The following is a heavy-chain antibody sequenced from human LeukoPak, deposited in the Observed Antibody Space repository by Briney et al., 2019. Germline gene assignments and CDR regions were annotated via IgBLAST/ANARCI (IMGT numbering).Heavy chain of an antibody. CDR1: GFTFSSYG. J-gene: IGHJ3*02. D-gene: IGHD1-26*01. CDR3: ASQKGYRELVDAFDI. CDR2: ISYDGSNK. Sequence: GRPLRLSCAASGFTFSSYGMHWVRQAPGKGLEWVAVISYDGSNKYYADSVKGRFTISRDNSKNTLYLQMNSLRAEDTAVYYCASQKGYRELVDAFDIWGQGTMVTVSS. V-gene: IGHV3-30*03.